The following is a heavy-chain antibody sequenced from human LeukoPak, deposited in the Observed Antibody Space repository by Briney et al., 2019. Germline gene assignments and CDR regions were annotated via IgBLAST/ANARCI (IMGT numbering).Heavy chain of an antibody. CDR1: GGSFSGYY. V-gene: IGHV4-34*01. J-gene: IGHJ4*02. CDR3: AGRDILTGYY. D-gene: IGHD3-9*01. CDR2: INHSGST. Sequence: LSLTCAVYGGSFSGYYWSWIRQPPGKGLEWIGEINHSGSTNYNSSLKSRVTISVDTSKNQFSLSLSSVTAADTAVYYCAGRDILTGYYWDQGTLVTVSS.